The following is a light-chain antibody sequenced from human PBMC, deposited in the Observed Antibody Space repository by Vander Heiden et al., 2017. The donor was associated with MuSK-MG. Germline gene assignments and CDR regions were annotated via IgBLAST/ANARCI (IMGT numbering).Light chain of an antibody. Sequence: QSALTQPASVPWSPGQSITIPCTGTSSYVGGYNYVSWYQQHPGKAPKLMIYDVSNRPSGVSNRFSGSKSGNTASLTISGLQAEDEADYYCSSYTSSSTAVFGGGTKLTVL. J-gene: IGLJ2*01. V-gene: IGLV2-14*01. CDR2: DVS. CDR3: SSYTSSSTAV. CDR1: SSYVGGYNY.